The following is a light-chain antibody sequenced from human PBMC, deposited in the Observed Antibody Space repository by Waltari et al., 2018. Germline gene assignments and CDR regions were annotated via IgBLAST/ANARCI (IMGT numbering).Light chain of an antibody. V-gene: IGKV2-40*01. CDR2: GGS. CDR1: QSLLHSNGNTY. Sequence: DIVMTQTPLSLPIPPGEPASIPCRSSQSLLHSNGNTYLHWYLQRPGQSPQVLIYGGSNRASGVPDRFSGSGSGTDFTLKISKVEAEDVGVYYCVQAIAYPFTFGPGTKLDIK. J-gene: IGKJ3*01. CDR3: VQAIAYPFT.